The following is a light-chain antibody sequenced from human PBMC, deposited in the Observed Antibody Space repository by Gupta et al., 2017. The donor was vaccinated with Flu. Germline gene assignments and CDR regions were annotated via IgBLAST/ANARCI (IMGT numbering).Light chain of an antibody. Sequence: DIQMTQSPSSLSASVGDRVTITYQASQDISNYLNWYQQKPGKAPKLLIYDASNLETGVPSRFSGSGSGTDFTFTISSLQPVDIATYYCQQYDNLPALTFGGGTKVEIK. CDR2: DAS. CDR1: QDISNY. CDR3: QQYDNLPALT. J-gene: IGKJ4*01. V-gene: IGKV1-33*01.